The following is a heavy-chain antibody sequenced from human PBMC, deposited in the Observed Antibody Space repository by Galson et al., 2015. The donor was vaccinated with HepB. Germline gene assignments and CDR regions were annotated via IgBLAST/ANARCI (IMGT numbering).Heavy chain of an antibody. J-gene: IGHJ6*02. D-gene: IGHD1-26*01. Sequence: SLRLSCAASGFSFSNYAMHWVRQAPGKGLEWVAVISYDGSNKNYADSVKGRFTISRDNSKNTLYLRMNSLRDEDTAVYYCARDSDPTYRGIYYGYYDGRAAWGQGTTVTVSS. CDR2: ISYDGSNK. V-gene: IGHV3-30-3*01. CDR1: GFSFSNYA. CDR3: ARDSDPTYRGIYYGYYDGRAA.